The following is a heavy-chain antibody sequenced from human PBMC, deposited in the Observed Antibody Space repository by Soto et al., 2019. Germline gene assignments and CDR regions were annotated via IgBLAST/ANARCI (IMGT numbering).Heavy chain of an antibody. J-gene: IGHJ6*02. Sequence: EVQLVQSGTEAKEPGESLKISSQGSGYSLSNIWINWVRQMPGKGLEWMGIIYPGNSETRYSPSFQGQVTISVDKSITTAFLQWSSLRASDTTTYSCAKEAGSAYYGMDVWCQGTTVTVSS. V-gene: IGHV5-51*03. D-gene: IGHD6-19*01. CDR3: AKEAGSAYYGMDV. CDR1: GYSLSNIW. CDR2: IYPGNSET.